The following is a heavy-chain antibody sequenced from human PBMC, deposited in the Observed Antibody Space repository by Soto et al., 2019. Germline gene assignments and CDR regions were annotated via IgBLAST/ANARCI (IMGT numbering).Heavy chain of an antibody. CDR2: ISCDGGST. J-gene: IGHJ6*02. V-gene: IGHV3-43D*03. D-gene: IGHD2-2*01. CDR3: AKPRDCSSTSCYVFYYYYGMDV. Sequence: GGSLRLSCAASGFTFDDYAMHWVRQAPGKGLEWVSLISCDGGSTYYADSVKGRFTISRDNSKNSLYLQMNSLRAEDTALYYCAKPRDCSSTSCYVFYYYYGMDVWGQGTTVTVSS. CDR1: GFTFDDYA.